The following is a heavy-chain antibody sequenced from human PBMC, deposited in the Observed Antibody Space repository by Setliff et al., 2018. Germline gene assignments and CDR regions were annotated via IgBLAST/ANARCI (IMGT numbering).Heavy chain of an antibody. V-gene: IGHV4-4*07. D-gene: IGHD4-17*01. Sequence: SETLSLTCTISGASIMNYYWSWIRQPAGRGLEWNGRXXTTXTXXGXXXXNPSLQGRXXMSVDMSKNLFFLKLSSLTTMDTDVDYCVRVGREYGDSGGFDAFSVWGQGREVTVSS. CDR3: VRVGREYGDSGGFDAFSV. CDR1: GASIMNYY. J-gene: IGHJ3*01. CDR2: XXTTXTXXGXX.